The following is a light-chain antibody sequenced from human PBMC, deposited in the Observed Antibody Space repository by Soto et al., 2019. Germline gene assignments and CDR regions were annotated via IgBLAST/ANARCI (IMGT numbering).Light chain of an antibody. CDR2: DSS. CDR3: QQYNSYSPFT. J-gene: IGKJ3*01. CDR1: QSVGSD. Sequence: EIVMTQSPATLSVSPGERATLSCRASQSVGSDLAWYQQKPGQAPRLVIYDSSNRATGIPARFSGRGSGTEFTLTISSLQPDDFATYYCQQYNSYSPFTFGPGTKVDIK. V-gene: IGKV3D-15*01.